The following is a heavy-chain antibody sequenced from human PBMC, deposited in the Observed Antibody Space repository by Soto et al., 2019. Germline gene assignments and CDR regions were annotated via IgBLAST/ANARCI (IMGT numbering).Heavy chain of an antibody. D-gene: IGHD6-13*01. V-gene: IGHV1-3*01. CDR2: INAGNGNT. CDR1: GYTFTSYA. J-gene: IGHJ3*02. CDR3: ARVLAAAGTGAFDI. Sequence: QVQLVQSGAEVKKPGASVKVSCKASGYTFTSYAMHWVRQAPGQRLEWMGWINAGNGNTKYSQKFQGRVTITRDTSASTAYMELRSLRSEDTAVYYCARVLAAAGTGAFDIWGQGTMVTVSS.